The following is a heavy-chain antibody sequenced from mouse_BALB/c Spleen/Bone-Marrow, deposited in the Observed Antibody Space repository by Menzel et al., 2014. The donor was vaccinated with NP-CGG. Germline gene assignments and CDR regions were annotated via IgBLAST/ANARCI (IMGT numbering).Heavy chain of an antibody. Sequence: EVKLMESGGGLVKPGGSLKLSCAASGFAFSSYDMSWVRQTPEKRLEWVAYISSGGGSTYYSDTVKGRFTISRDNAKNTLYLEMSNLKSEDTAMYYCARHMIRGFAYWGQGTLVTVSA. CDR2: ISSGGGST. D-gene: IGHD2-4*01. J-gene: IGHJ3*01. V-gene: IGHV5-12-1*01. CDR1: GFAFSSYD. CDR3: ARHMIRGFAY.